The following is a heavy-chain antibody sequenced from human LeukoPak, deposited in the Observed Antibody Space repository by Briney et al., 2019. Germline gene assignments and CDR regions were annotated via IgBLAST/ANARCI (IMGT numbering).Heavy chain of an antibody. CDR3: AKWVVGYCSGGSCYSGDYYYYYMDV. V-gene: IGHV3-23*01. CDR2: ISGSGGST. J-gene: IGHJ6*03. Sequence: PGGSLRLSCAASGFTFSSYEMNWVRQAPGKGLEWVSAISGSGGSTYYADSVKGRFTISRDNSKNTLYLQMNSLRAEDTAVYYCAKWVVGYCSGGSCYSGDYYYYYMDVWGKGTTVTISS. D-gene: IGHD2-15*01. CDR1: GFTFSSYE.